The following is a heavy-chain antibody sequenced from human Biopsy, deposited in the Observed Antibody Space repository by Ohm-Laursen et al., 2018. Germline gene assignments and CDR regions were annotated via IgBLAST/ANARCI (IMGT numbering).Heavy chain of an antibody. V-gene: IGHV1-69*04. CDR2: IIPLIGLT. Sequence: SSEKASCKASGGTSTNFAINWVRQAPGQGLECMGRIIPLIGLTNYAQKFQGRVTITADKFTNTVYMELSSLRSDDTAVYFCARDCNGDNCGVDFWGQGTLVTVS. J-gene: IGHJ4*02. CDR1: GGTSTNFA. D-gene: IGHD2-15*01. CDR3: ARDCNGDNCGVDF.